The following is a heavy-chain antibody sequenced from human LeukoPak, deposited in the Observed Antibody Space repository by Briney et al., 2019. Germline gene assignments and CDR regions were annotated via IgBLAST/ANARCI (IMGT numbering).Heavy chain of an antibody. D-gene: IGHD2-2*01. Sequence: PGGSLRLSCAASGFTFSSYAMHWVRQAPGKGLEWVAVISYDGSNKYYADSMKGRFTISRDNSKNTLYLQMNSLRVEDTAVYYCARVHPYCSSTSCYDYYYYGMDVWGQGTTVTVSS. CDR3: ARVHPYCSSTSCYDYYYYGMDV. CDR2: ISYDGSNK. V-gene: IGHV3-30*04. J-gene: IGHJ6*02. CDR1: GFTFSSYA.